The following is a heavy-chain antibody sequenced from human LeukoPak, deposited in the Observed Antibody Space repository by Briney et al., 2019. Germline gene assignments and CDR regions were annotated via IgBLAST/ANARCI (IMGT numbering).Heavy chain of an antibody. Sequence: GGSLRLSCAPSGFTFSSYSMNWVRQAPGEGLEWVSSISSSGTYVYYADSVKGRFTISRDNAKNSLSLQMNSLRADDAAVYYCARASSKQLAGYLPDGFDIWGQGTMVTVSS. CDR2: ISSSGTYV. J-gene: IGHJ3*02. CDR3: ARASSKQLAGYLPDGFDI. D-gene: IGHD3-9*01. V-gene: IGHV3-21*01. CDR1: GFTFSSYS.